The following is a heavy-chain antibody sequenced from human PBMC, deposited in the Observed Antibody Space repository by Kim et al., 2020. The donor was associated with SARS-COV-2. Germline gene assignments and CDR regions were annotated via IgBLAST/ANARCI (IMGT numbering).Heavy chain of an antibody. CDR2: ISYSGTT. J-gene: IGHJ5*01. CDR3: VRHEWEYYDKLWGTYRPNWIEF. D-gene: IGHD3-16*02. Sequence: SETLSLTCSLSGGYVNGHYCSWIRQPPGKGLEWIGFISYSGTTSYSPSLKSRVTMSLDKSKNQFSLRLTSVTAADASVYYCVRHEWEYYDKLWGTYRPNWIEFWGPGTLVKVSS. CDR1: GGYVNGHY. V-gene: IGHV4-59*08.